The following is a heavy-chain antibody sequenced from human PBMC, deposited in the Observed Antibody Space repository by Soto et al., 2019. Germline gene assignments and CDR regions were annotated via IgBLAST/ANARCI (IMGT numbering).Heavy chain of an antibody. CDR1: GGSISGSAYY. CDR2: IYFTGTT. D-gene: IGHD3-22*01. J-gene: IGHJ4*02. CDR3: AGDTSGYGIDY. Sequence: SETLSLTCTVSGGSISGSAYYWSWIRQHPGKGLEWIGYIYFTGTTYYSPSLKSRVTISVNTSKNRFSLNLRSVTAADTAVYYCAGDTSGYGIDYWGQGTLVTVSS. V-gene: IGHV4-31*02.